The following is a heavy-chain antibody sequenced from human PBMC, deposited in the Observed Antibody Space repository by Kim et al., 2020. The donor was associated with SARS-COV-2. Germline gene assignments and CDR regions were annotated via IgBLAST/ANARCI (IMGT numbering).Heavy chain of an antibody. Sequence: GGSLRLSCAASGFTFDDYAMHWVRQAPGKGLEWVSGISWNSGSIGYADSVKGRFTISRDNAKNSLYLQMNSLRAEDTALYYCAKDILAGYSYGPYFDYWGQGTLVTVSS. CDR1: GFTFDDYA. CDR3: AKDILAGYSYGPYFDY. V-gene: IGHV3-9*01. CDR2: ISWNSGSI. J-gene: IGHJ4*02. D-gene: IGHD5-18*01.